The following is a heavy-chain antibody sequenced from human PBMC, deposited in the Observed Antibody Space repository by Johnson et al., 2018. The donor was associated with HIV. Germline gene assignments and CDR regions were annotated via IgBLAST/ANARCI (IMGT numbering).Heavy chain of an antibody. J-gene: IGHJ3*02. CDR2: ISYDGCNK. CDR1: GFT. CDR3: ARDQCGGDCYNAFDI. Sequence: VQVVESGGGVVQPGRSLRLSCAASGFTGLEWVPLISYDGCNKYYADSVRGRFTISRDNSKNTLYLQMNSLRAEDTAVYYCARDQCGGDCYNAFDIWGQGTMVTVSS. V-gene: IGHV3-30*03. D-gene: IGHD2-21*01.